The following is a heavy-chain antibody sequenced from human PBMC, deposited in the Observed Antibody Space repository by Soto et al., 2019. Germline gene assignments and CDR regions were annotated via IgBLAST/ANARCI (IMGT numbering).Heavy chain of an antibody. D-gene: IGHD3-22*01. CDR3: AREMTYYDSSGYPSYYFDY. CDR2: IIPIFGTA. J-gene: IGHJ4*02. Sequence: GASVKVSCKASGGTFSSYAISWVRQAPGQGLEWMGGIIPIFGTANYAQKFQGRVTITADESTSTAYMELSSLRSEDTAVYYCAREMTYYDSSGYPSYYFDYWGQGTLVTVSS. CDR1: GGTFSSYA. V-gene: IGHV1-69*13.